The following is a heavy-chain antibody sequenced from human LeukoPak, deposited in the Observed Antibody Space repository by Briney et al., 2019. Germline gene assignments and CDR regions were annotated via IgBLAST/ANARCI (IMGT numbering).Heavy chain of an antibody. V-gene: IGHV4-4*07. CDR3: AREGSSAFFDY. J-gene: IGHJ4*02. Sequence: SETLSLTCTVSGVSISSYYWSWIRQPAGKGLEWIGRIYTSGSTNYNPSLKSRVTISVDTSKNQFSLKLSSVTAADTAVYYCAREGSSAFFDYWGQGTLVTVSS. D-gene: IGHD6-25*01. CDR2: IYTSGST. CDR1: GVSISSYY.